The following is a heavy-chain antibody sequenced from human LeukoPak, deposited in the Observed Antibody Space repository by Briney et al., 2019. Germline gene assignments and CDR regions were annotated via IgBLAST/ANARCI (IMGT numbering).Heavy chain of an antibody. Sequence: SETLSLTCTVSGGSISSSTHYWGWIRQPPGKGLEWIGTIYYSGTTYYNPSLKSRVTISVDTSKNQFSLKLSSVTAAYTAVYYCARRTTTWTTVITPIYFDCWGQGTLVTVSS. V-gene: IGHV4-39*01. CDR2: IYYSGTT. D-gene: IGHD4-23*01. CDR1: GGSISSSTHY. J-gene: IGHJ4*02. CDR3: ARRTTTWTTVITPIYFDC.